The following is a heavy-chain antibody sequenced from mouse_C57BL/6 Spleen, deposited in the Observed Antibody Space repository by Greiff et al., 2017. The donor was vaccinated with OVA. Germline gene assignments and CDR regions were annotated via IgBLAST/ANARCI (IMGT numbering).Heavy chain of an antibody. CDR1: GFTFSDYG. CDR2: ISSGSSTI. CDR3: AREGPYDGYYLSYWYFDV. J-gene: IGHJ1*03. V-gene: IGHV5-17*01. D-gene: IGHD2-3*01. Sequence: EVQLVESGGGLVKPGGSLKLSCAASGFTFSDYGMHWVRQAPEKGLEWVAYISSGSSTIYYADTVKGRFTISRDNAKNTLFLQLTSLRSEDTAMYYCAREGPYDGYYLSYWYFDVWGTGTTVTVSS.